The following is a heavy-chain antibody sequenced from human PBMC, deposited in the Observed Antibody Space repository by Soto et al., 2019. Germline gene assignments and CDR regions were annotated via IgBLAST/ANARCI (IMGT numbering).Heavy chain of an antibody. CDR1: GFTFSSYG. CDR3: AKANGYSYGSAVDY. CDR2: ISYDGSNK. J-gene: IGHJ4*02. V-gene: IGHV3-30*18. Sequence: GSLRLSCAASGFTFSSYGIHWVRQAPGKGLEWVAVISYDGSNKYYADSAKGRFTISRDNSKNTLYLQMNTLRVEDTAVYYCAKANGYSYGSAVDYWGQGTPVTVSS. D-gene: IGHD5-18*01.